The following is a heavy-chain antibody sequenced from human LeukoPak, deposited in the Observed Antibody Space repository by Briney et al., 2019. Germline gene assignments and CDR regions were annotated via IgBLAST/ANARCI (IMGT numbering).Heavy chain of an antibody. CDR1: GFLFSSYA. CDR2: ISAMGGKT. Sequence: GGSLRLSCAASGFLFSSYAMAWVRQAPGKGLEWVSGISAMGGKTFYADSVKGRFTISRDNSKNTVYLQMNSLRAEDTAVYYCARGGGYSGYDARLFDYWGQGTLVTVSS. J-gene: IGHJ4*02. D-gene: IGHD5-12*01. V-gene: IGHV3-23*01. CDR3: ARGGGYSGYDARLFDY.